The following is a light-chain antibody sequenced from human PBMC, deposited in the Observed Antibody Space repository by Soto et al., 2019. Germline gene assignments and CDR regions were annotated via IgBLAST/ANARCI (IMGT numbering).Light chain of an antibody. Sequence: QSLLTQPPSVFGSPGQSVAVSCTGTSSDVGSYNRVSWYQQPPGTAPKLMIYEVSNRPSGVPDRFSGSKSGNTASLTISGLQAEDEAYYYCSSFTSSTTGVFGTETKVTI. V-gene: IGLV2-18*02. J-gene: IGLJ1*01. CDR2: EVS. CDR1: SSDVGSYNR. CDR3: SSFTSSTTGV.